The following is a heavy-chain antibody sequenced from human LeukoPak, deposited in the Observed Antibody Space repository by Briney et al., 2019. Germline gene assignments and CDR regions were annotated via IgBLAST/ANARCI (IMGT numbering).Heavy chain of an antibody. V-gene: IGHV5-51*01. CDR3: ARLNIVVVPAAIKWAYYYMDV. D-gene: IGHD2-2*02. Sequence: PGESLKISCKGSGYSFTSYWIGWVRQMPGKGLEWMGIIYPGDSDTRYSPSFQGQVTISADQSISTAYLQWSSLKASDTAMYYCARLNIVVVPAAIKWAYYYMDVWGKGTTVTVSS. J-gene: IGHJ6*03. CDR1: GYSFTSYW. CDR2: IYPGDSDT.